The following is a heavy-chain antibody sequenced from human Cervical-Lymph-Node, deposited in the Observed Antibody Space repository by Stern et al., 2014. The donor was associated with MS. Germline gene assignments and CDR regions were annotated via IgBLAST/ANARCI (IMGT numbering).Heavy chain of an antibody. V-gene: IGHV3-33*01. CDR1: GFTFSGYG. Sequence: VQLVESGGGAVQPGRSLRLSCATSGFTFSGYGMYWVRQAPGKGLEWGAISWSDGTKEDYAESVKGRFTISRDNSKNTLYLQMTSLRAEDTAVYYCARDDRTSWYGGMPHWGQGTLVTVSS. J-gene: IGHJ4*02. D-gene: IGHD6-13*01. CDR3: ARDDRTSWYGGMPH. CDR2: SWSDGTKE.